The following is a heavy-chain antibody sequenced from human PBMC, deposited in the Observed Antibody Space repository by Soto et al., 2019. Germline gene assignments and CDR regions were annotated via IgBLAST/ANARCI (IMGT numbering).Heavy chain of an antibody. D-gene: IGHD2-2*01. J-gene: IGHJ6*02. CDR3: ARGYQLLDYYYGMDV. V-gene: IGHV1-69*13. CDR2: IIPIFGTA. CDR1: GGTFSSYA. Sequence: ASVKVSCKASGGTFSSYAISWVRQAPGQGLEWMGGIIPIFGTANYAQKFQGRVTITADESTSTAYMELSSLRSEDTAVYYCARGYQLLDYYYGMDVWGQGTTVTVSS.